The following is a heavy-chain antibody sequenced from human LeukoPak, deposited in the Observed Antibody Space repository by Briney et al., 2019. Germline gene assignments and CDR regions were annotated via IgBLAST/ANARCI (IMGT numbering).Heavy chain of an antibody. Sequence: GGSLRLSCAATGFTFSSYWMSWVRQAPGKGLEWVANIKQDGSEKYYVDSVKGRFTISRDNAKNSLYLQMNSLRAEDTAVYYCAREDGHGTGVYDYWGQGTLVTVSS. D-gene: IGHD3/OR15-3a*01. CDR3: AREDGHGTGVYDY. CDR2: IKQDGSEK. CDR1: GFTFSSYW. J-gene: IGHJ4*02. V-gene: IGHV3-7*03.